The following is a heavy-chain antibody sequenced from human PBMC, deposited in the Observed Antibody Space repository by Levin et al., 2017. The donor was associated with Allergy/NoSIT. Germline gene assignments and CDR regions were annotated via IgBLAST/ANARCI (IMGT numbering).Heavy chain of an antibody. CDR2: IKQDGSEK. Sequence: GGSLRLSCAASGFTFSNYAMSLVRQAPGKGLEWVANIKQDGSEKYYVDSVKGRFTISRDNAKNSLYLQMNSLRAEDTAVYYCARNVYSRFDPWGQGTLVAVSS. J-gene: IGHJ5*02. CDR1: GFTFSNYA. D-gene: IGHD4-11*01. CDR3: ARNVYSRFDP. V-gene: IGHV3-7*03.